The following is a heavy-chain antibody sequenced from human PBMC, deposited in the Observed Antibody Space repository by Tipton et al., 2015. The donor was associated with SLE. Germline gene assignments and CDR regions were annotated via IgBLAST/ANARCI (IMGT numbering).Heavy chain of an antibody. V-gene: IGHV4-59*01. CDR1: DDSISSYY. CDR3: ARHPPRGGSGYALDN. J-gene: IGHJ4*02. Sequence: TLSLTCTVSDDSISSYYWSWIRQPSGKGLEWIGYIYYSGSTNYNPSLKSRATISVDTSKNQFSLKLSSVTAADTAVYYCARHPPRGGSGYALDNWGQGTLVTVSS. D-gene: IGHD5-12*01. CDR2: IYYSGST.